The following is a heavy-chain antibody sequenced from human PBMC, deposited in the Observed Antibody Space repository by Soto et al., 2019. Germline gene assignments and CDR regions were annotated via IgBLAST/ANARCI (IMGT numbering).Heavy chain of an antibody. Sequence: QVQLVESGGGLVKPGGSLRLSCAASGFTFSDYYMSWIRQAPGKGLEWVSYISSSGSTIYYADSVKGRFTISRDNAKNSLYLQMNSRRAEDTAVYYCARDTADYGDYEGPYYYYYGMDVWGQGTTVTVSS. CDR1: GFTFSDYY. CDR3: ARDTADYGDYEGPYYYYYGMDV. D-gene: IGHD4-17*01. J-gene: IGHJ6*02. CDR2: ISSSGSTI. V-gene: IGHV3-11*01.